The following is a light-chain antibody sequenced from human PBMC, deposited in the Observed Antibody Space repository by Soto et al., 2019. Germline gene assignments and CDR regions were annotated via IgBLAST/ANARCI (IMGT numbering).Light chain of an antibody. J-gene: IGLJ3*02. V-gene: IGLV2-14*01. CDR2: EVS. CDR1: SSDIGGYKY. Sequence: QSVRTQPASVSGSPGQSITTSCTGTSSDIGGYKYVSWYQQHPGKAPKLIIFEVSNRPSGVSDRFSGSNSGNTASLTISGLQAEDEADYYCTSYSRYSVLVFGGGTKVTV. CDR3: TSYSRYSVLV.